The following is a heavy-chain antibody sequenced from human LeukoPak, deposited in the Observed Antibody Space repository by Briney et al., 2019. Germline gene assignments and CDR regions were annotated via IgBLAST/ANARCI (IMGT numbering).Heavy chain of an antibody. D-gene: IGHD3-22*01. CDR3: AKQLYYDSSGYAGIDY. CDR2: ISGSGGST. V-gene: IGHV3-23*01. CDR1: GFTFSSYA. Sequence: GGSLRLSCAASGFTFSSYAMSWVRQAPGKGLEWVSAISGSGGSTYYADSVKGRFTISRDNSKNTLYLQMNSLRAEDTAVYYCAKQLYYDSSGYAGIDYWGQGTLVTVSS. J-gene: IGHJ4*02.